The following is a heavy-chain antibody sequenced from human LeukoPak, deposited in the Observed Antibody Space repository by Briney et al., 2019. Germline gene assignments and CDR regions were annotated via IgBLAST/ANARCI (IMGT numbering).Heavy chain of an antibody. V-gene: IGHV3-30*03. CDR1: GFTFSNYG. J-gene: IGHJ4*02. Sequence: PGRSLRLSCAASGFTFSNYGMHWVRQAPGKGLEWVADISYDGTNKYYADSVKGRFTISRDNSKNTLYLEMNSLRAEDTAVFYCASLHDIVVIPDATIDYWGQGTLVTVSP. CDR2: ISYDGTNK. D-gene: IGHD2-2*01. CDR3: ASLHDIVVIPDATIDY.